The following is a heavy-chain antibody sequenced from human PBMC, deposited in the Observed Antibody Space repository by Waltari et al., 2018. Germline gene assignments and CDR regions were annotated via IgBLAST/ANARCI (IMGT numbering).Heavy chain of an antibody. CDR1: GGPISDTTSY. Sequence: QLQESGPGVVKPSETLSLTCSVSGGPISDTTSYWGWIRQPPGKGLEWIGTVFYSGRTFYNPSLNSRVTFSVDTSNNHFSLKLQSVTAADTAVYYCSRGGSDYCLNGVCSAFDYWGQGTLVAVSS. CDR2: VFYSGRT. J-gene: IGHJ4*02. V-gene: IGHV4-39*07. D-gene: IGHD2-8*01. CDR3: SRGGSDYCLNGVCSAFDY.